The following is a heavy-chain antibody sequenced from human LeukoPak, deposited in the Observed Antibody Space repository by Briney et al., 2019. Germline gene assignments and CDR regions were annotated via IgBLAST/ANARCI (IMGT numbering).Heavy chain of an antibody. CDR2: IWYDGSNK. Sequence: GGSLRLSCAASGFTFSSYVMHWVRQAPGKGLEWVAVIWYDGSNKYYADSVKGRFTISRDNSKNTLYLQMNSLRAEDTAVYYCARGKDYGDYGGYRDYYYYGMDVWGQGTTVTVSS. CDR3: ARGKDYGDYGGYRDYYYYGMDV. J-gene: IGHJ6*02. D-gene: IGHD4-17*01. CDR1: GFTFSSYV. V-gene: IGHV3-33*01.